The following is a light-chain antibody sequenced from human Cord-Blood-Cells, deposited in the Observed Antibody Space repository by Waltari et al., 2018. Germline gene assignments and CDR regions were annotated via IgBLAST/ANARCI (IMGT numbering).Light chain of an antibody. V-gene: IGLV5-37*01. CDR2: YYSDSDK. J-gene: IGLJ3*02. Sequence: QPLLTQPPSSSASPGDSARLTSTLPSDINVGSYNIYWYQQNPGSPPRYLLYYYSDSDKGQGSGVPSRFSGSKDASANTGILLISGLQSEDEADYYCMIWPSNAWVFGGGTKLTVL. CDR1: SDINVGSYN. CDR3: MIWPSNAWV.